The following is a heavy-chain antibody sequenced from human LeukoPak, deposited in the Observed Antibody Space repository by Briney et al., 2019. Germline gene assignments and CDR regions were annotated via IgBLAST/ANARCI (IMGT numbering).Heavy chain of an antibody. CDR2: FSTSGST. J-gene: IGHJ3*01. D-gene: IGHD3-16*02. Sequence: SETLALTCTVSGGSISTSYWNWIRQPPGKGLEWIGYFSTSGSTNYNPSLQSRVTISVDTSKNLFSLRLSSVTAADTPVYYCARHCRAVWGSHPTKAFDLWGPGTMVTVSS. CDR1: GGSISTSY. CDR3: ARHCRAVWGSHPTKAFDL. V-gene: IGHV4-4*08.